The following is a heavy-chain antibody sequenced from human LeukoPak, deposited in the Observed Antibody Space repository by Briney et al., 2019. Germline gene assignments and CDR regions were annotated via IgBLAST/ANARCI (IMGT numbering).Heavy chain of an antibody. CDR1: GFSFYDYA. Sequence: GGSLRLSCAASGFSFYDYAMHWVRHAPGKGLEWGSGISCNSGSIGYTDSVKGRFTLSRDTAKNSLYMQMNSVRAEDTAFYYCAKDMVDSSGYYYGKFDYWGQGTLVTVSS. J-gene: IGHJ4*02. CDR3: AKDMVDSSGYYYGKFDY. D-gene: IGHD3-22*01. CDR2: ISCNSGSI. V-gene: IGHV3-9*01.